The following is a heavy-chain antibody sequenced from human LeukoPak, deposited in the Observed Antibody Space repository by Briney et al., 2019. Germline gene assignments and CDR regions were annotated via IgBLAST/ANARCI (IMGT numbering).Heavy chain of an antibody. CDR1: GYTFTSYS. CDR3: ARGLGGSGSYFLTFDY. D-gene: IGHD1-26*01. CDR2: ISAYNGNT. Sequence: ASVKVSCKASGYTFTSYSINWVRQAPGQGLEWMGWISAYNGNTKYAQKLQGRVTMATDTSTSTAYMELRSLRSDDTAVYYCARGLGGSGSYFLTFDYWGQGTLVTVSS. J-gene: IGHJ4*02. V-gene: IGHV1-18*01.